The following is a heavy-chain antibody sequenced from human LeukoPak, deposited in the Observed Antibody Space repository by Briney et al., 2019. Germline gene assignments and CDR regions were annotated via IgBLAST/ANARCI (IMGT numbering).Heavy chain of an antibody. Sequence: PSETLSLTCTVSGGSISSSSYYWGWIRQPPGKGLEWIGSIYYSGSTYYNPSLKSRVTISVDTSKNQFSLKLNSVTAADTAVYYCARGEYDSSGLFFDYWGQGTLVTVSS. J-gene: IGHJ4*02. CDR2: IYYSGST. D-gene: IGHD3-22*01. CDR1: GGSISSSSYY. CDR3: ARGEYDSSGLFFDY. V-gene: IGHV4-39*07.